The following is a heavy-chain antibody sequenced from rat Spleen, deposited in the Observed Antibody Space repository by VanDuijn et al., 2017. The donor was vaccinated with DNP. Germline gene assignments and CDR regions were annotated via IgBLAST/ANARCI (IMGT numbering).Heavy chain of an antibody. CDR1: GYSITSNY. V-gene: IGHV3-1*01. CDR2: ISYSGSI. D-gene: IGHD1-1*01. J-gene: IGHJ2*01. CDR3: ARWVRYFDN. Sequence: VQLKESGPGLVKPSQSLSLTCSVTGYSITSNYWGWIRQFPGNKMEWMGYISYSGSIRYNPSLTSRVSITRDTSNNQFFLQLNSVTTEDTATYYCARWVRYFDNWGQGVMVTVSS.